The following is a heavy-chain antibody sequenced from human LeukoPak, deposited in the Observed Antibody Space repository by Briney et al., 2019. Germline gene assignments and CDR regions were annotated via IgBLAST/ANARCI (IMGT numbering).Heavy chain of an antibody. CDR3: ARIWEMTTAVYYYYYMDV. Sequence: SETLSLTCTVSGGSISSYYWSWIRQPPGKGLGWIGYIYYSGSTDYNPSLKSRVTISVDTSKNQFSLKLSSVTAADTAVYYCARIWEMTTAVYYYYYMDVWGKGTTVTVSS. V-gene: IGHV4-59*01. J-gene: IGHJ6*03. CDR1: GGSISSYY. D-gene: IGHD4-17*01. CDR2: IYYSGST.